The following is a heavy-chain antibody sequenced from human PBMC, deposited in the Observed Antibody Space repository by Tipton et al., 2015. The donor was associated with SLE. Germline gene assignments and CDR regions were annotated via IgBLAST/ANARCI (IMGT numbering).Heavy chain of an antibody. D-gene: IGHD6-25*01. V-gene: IGHV1-46*01. CDR1: GYTFTTYS. CDR3: ALGGGSVGAFDI. J-gene: IGHJ3*02. Sequence: QLVQSGAEVKKPGASVKVSCKASGYTFTTYSIHWVRQAPGQGLEWMGIINLSGGSTNYAQKFQGRVTMTRDTSTSTVYMELSSLRSEDTAVYYCALGGGSVGAFDIWGQGTMVTVSS. CDR2: INLSGGST.